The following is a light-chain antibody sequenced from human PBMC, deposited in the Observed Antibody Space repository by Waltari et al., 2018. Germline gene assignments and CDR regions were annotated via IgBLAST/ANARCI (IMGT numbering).Light chain of an antibody. V-gene: IGLV2-18*02. Sequence: QSALTQPPSVSGSPGQSVTISCTGTRSDVGGYNRVSWYQQPPGTAPKLIIDEVSDRPSGVPDRFSGSKSDNTASLTISGLQAEDEADYYCSSYTSSSTLVFGGGTKLTVL. J-gene: IGLJ2*01. CDR2: EVS. CDR3: SSYTSSSTLV. CDR1: RSDVGGYNR.